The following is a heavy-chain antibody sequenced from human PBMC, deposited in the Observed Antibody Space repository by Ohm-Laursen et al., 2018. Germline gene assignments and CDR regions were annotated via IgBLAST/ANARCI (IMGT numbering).Heavy chain of an antibody. CDR1: GFTFSSYG. D-gene: IGHD3-3*02. CDR3: ATGGSSIHPPT. Sequence: SLRLSCSASGFTFSSYGMHWVRQAPGKGLEWVAVIPYDGSNKYYADSVKGRFTISRDNSKNTLYLQMNSLRAEDTAVYYCATGGSSIHPPTWGQGALVTVSS. CDR2: IPYDGSNK. V-gene: IGHV3-30*03. J-gene: IGHJ4*02.